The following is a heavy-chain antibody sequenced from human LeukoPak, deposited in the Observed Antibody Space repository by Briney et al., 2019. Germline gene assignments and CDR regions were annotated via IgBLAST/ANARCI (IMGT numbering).Heavy chain of an antibody. D-gene: IGHD3-16*02. CDR3: AKSGVLTFGGVIVTYYFDY. CDR2: ISYDGSNK. J-gene: IGHJ4*02. Sequence: GGSLRLSCAASGFTFSSYGMHWVRQAPGKGLEWVAVISYDGSNKYYADSVKGGFTISRDNSKNTLYLQMNSLRAEDTAVYYCAKSGVLTFGGVIVTYYFDYWGQGTLVTVSS. CDR1: GFTFSSYG. V-gene: IGHV3-30*18.